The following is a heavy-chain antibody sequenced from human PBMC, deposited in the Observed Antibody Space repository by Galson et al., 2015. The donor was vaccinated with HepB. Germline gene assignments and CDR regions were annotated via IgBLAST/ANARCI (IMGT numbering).Heavy chain of an antibody. J-gene: IGHJ4*02. CDR3: ANPGEAPVGASYSDF. D-gene: IGHD3-10*01. CDR2: IVGSGSGA. Sequence: CAASGFTFSNHAMSWVRQAPGKGLEWVAGIVGSGSGAYYADTVKGRFTISRDNSRSMLYLQLTSLKAEDTATYYCANPGEAPVGASYSDFWGQGTLVTVSS. CDR1: GFTFSNHA. V-gene: IGHV3-23*01.